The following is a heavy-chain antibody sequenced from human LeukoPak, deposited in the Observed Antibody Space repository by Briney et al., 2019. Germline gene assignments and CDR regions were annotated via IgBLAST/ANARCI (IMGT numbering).Heavy chain of an antibody. CDR1: GFTFSTYD. J-gene: IGHJ4*02. CDR3: ASLLEGYSSSHADY. D-gene: IGHD6-13*01. CDR2: ISYDESNK. V-gene: IGHV3-30*03. Sequence: GGSLRLSCAASGFTFSTYDMRWVRQAPGKGLEWVAVISYDESNKFYAESVKGRFTISRDNSKNTVYLQMNSLRGEDTAVYYCASLLEGYSSSHADYWGQGTLVSVSS.